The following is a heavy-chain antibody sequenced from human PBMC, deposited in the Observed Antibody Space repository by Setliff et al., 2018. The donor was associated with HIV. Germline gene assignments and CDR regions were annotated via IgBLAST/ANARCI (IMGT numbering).Heavy chain of an antibody. J-gene: IGHJ4*02. CDR3: ARDGLGEYYFDY. D-gene: IGHD1-26*01. CDR1: GGTFSSYV. V-gene: IGHV1-69*13. CDR2: IIPIFGTA. Sequence: SVKVSCKASGGTFSSYVISWVRQAPGQGLEWMGGIIPIFGTANYAQKFQGRVTITADESTSTAYMELSSLRSDDTAVYYCARDGLGEYYFDYWGQGTLVTVSS.